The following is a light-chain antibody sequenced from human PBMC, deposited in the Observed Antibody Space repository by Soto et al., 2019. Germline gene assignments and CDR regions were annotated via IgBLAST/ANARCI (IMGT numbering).Light chain of an antibody. J-gene: IGKJ5*01. Sequence: EIVLTQSPATLSLSPGERATLSCRASQSISNYLGWYQLKPGQAPGLLIYGASNRATGIPARFSGSGSGTDFTLTISSLEPEDFAVYYCQQSITFGQGTRLEIK. V-gene: IGKV3-11*01. CDR1: QSISNY. CDR3: QQSIT. CDR2: GAS.